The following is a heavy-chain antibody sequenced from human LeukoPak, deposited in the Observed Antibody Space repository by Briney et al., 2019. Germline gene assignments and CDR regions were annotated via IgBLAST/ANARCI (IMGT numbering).Heavy chain of an antibody. CDR3: XXSEWTYYFDY. CDR1: GFTFSSYT. V-gene: IGHV3-23*01. J-gene: IGHJ4*02. D-gene: IGHD3-3*01. CDR2: ISGSGGST. Sequence: GGSLRLSCGASGFTFSSYTMSWVRQAPGKGLEWVSGISGSGGSTYYADSGKGRFTISRDNSKNTLYLQMNSLRAEDTAVYYXXXSEWTYYFDYWGQGTLVTVSP.